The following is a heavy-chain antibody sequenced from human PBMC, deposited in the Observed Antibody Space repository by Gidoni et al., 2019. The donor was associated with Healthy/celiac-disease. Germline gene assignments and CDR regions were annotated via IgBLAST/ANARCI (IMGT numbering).Heavy chain of an antibody. V-gene: IGHV3-48*03. CDR2: TSSSGSTI. CDR1: GFTFSSYE. Sequence: EVQLVESGGGLVQPGGSLRLSCAASGFTFSSYEMNWVRQAPGKGLEWVSYTSSSGSTIYYADSVKGRFTISRDNAKNSLYLQMNSLRAEDTAVYYCAREMAHVPGIAAAGTGYWGQGTLVTVSS. CDR3: AREMAHVPGIAAAGTGY. D-gene: IGHD6-13*01. J-gene: IGHJ4*02.